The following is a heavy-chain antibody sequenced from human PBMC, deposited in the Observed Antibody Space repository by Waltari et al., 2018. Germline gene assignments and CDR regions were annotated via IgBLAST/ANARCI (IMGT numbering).Heavy chain of an antibody. CDR2: INAGNGNT. Sequence: QVQLVQSGAEVKKPGASVKVSCKASGYTFTSYAMHWVRQAPGQRLEWMGWINAGNGNTKYSQKFQGRVTITRDTSASTAYMELSSLRSEDTAVYYCASWSGAHYSSSWYGDYYYYGMDVWGQGTTVTVSS. CDR1: GYTFTSYA. J-gene: IGHJ6*02. CDR3: ASWSGAHYSSSWYGDYYYYGMDV. V-gene: IGHV1-3*01. D-gene: IGHD6-13*01.